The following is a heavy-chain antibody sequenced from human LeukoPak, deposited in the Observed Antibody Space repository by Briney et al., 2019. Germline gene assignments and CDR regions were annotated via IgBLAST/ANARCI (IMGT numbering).Heavy chain of an antibody. Sequence: GASVKVSCKASGGTFSSYAISWVRQAPGQGLEWMGGIIPIFGTANYAQKFQGSVTITADESTSTAYMELSSLRSEDTAVYYCARENRFEGWFDPWGQGTLVTVSS. J-gene: IGHJ5*02. CDR3: ARENRFEGWFDP. V-gene: IGHV1-69*13. CDR1: GGTFSSYA. D-gene: IGHD2/OR15-2a*01. CDR2: IIPIFGTA.